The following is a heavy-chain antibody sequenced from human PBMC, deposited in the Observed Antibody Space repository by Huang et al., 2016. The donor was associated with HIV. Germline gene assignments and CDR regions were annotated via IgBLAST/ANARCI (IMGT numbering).Heavy chain of an antibody. CDR3: ATSTPDVGAGVLRSAFDI. CDR1: GYTVSELS. D-gene: IGHD2-15*01. V-gene: IGHV1-24*01. Sequence: QVQLVESGAELKKPGASVRVSCKVSGYTVSELSLHWVRQAPEKGLEWVGGVDPEEGETSYAQRLQGRVTMTEDTSTDTAYMELSSLRPEETAVYYCATSTPDVGAGVLRSAFDIWGQGTMVTVSS. CDR2: VDPEEGET. J-gene: IGHJ3*02.